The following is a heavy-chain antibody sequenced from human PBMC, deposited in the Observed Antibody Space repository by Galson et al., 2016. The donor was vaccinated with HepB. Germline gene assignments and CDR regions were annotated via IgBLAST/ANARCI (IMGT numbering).Heavy chain of an antibody. CDR2: LYWHDDK. V-gene: IGHV2-5*01. J-gene: IGHJ4*02. CDR3: AHSARLGVFTLFDS. D-gene: IGHD7-27*01. CDR1: GFSLNTDAVA. Sequence: PALVKPTQTLTLTCSFSGFSLNTDAVAVGWIRQPPGKALEWLALLYWHDDKRYRPSLKTRLTTTQDSSKNQVVLTMTNMDPVDTGTYYCAHSARLGVFTLFDSWGQGTRVTVSS.